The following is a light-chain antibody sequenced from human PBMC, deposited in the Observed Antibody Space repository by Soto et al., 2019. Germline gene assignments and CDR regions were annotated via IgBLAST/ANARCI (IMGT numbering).Light chain of an antibody. J-gene: IGKJ5*01. CDR1: QTVSSK. Sequence: EIVLTQSPGTLSLSPGERATLSCRASQTVSSKLAWYQHKPGQAPRLLIYDTSNRATGIPARFSGSGSGTDFTLTISSLEPEDFAVYYCQQRSNWPPKITFGQGTRLEIK. CDR3: QQRSNWPPKIT. CDR2: DTS. V-gene: IGKV3-11*01.